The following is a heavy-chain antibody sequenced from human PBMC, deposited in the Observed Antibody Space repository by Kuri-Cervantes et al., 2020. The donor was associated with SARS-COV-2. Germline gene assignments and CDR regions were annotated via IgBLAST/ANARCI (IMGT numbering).Heavy chain of an antibody. CDR2: IWFDGSNE. CDR3: ARGRATVTVIGAFDI. V-gene: IGHV3-33*01. Sequence: GESLKISCAASGFIFNNHGLHWVRQAPGKGLEWVAVIWFDGSNEYYADSVKGRFTISRDNSKDTVCLQMNSLRAEDTAVYYCARGRATVTVIGAFDIWGQGTMVTVSS. D-gene: IGHD4-17*01. CDR1: GFIFNNHG. J-gene: IGHJ3*02.